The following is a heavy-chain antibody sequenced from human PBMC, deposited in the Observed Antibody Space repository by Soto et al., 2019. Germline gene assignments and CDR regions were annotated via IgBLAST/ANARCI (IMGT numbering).Heavy chain of an antibody. CDR1: GDSISSGYY. CDR2: IYHSGTT. CDR3: SRRYSFGSGKYGVDV. Sequence: PSETLSLTCAVSGDSISSGYYWAWIRQPPGKGLEWIGSIYHSGTTYYNPSLTSRVTISVDTSKNHFSLKLNSLTAADTAVYYCSRRYSFGSGKYGVDVWGQGTMVTVSS. D-gene: IGHD3-10*01. J-gene: IGHJ6*02. V-gene: IGHV4-38-2*01.